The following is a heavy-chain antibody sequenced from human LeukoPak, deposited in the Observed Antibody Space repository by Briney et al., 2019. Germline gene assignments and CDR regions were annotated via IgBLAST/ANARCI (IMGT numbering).Heavy chain of an antibody. CDR1: GGSISSYY. V-gene: IGHV4-59*08. Sequence: SETLSLTCTVSGGSISSYYWSWIRQPPGKGLEWIGYIYYSGSTNYNPSLKSRVTISVDTSKNQFSLKLSSVTAADTAVYYCGRHVEQRLTPFDYWGQGILVTVSS. J-gene: IGHJ4*02. CDR3: GRHVEQRLTPFDY. D-gene: IGHD6-19*01. CDR2: IYYSGST.